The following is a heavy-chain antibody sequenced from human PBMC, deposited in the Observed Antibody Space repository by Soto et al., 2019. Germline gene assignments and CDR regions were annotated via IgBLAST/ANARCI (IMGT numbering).Heavy chain of an antibody. CDR2: IYHSGST. V-gene: IGHV4-30-2*01. Sequence: TLSLTCAVSGGSISSGGYSWSWIRQPPGKGLEWIGYIYHSGSTYYNPSLKSRVTISVDRSKNQFSLKLSSVTAADTAVYYCARGDNYGVYVDYWGQGTLVTVSS. J-gene: IGHJ4*02. D-gene: IGHD4-17*01. CDR3: ARGDNYGVYVDY. CDR1: GGSISSGGYS.